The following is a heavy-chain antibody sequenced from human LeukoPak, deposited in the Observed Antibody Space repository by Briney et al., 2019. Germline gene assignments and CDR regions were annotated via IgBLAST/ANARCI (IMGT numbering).Heavy chain of an antibody. CDR3: AKDAPGITMVRGVIEYHYSYMDV. CDR1: GFTISSYA. Sequence: GGTLRLSCAASGFTISSYAMSWLRQAPGKGLEWVSGINGSGNSTYYADSVKGRFTTSRDTSKNTVYLQMTSLSAEDTAVYYCAKDAPGITMVRGVIEYHYSYMDVWGKGTTVTVSS. D-gene: IGHD3-10*01. V-gene: IGHV3-23*01. CDR2: INGSGNST. J-gene: IGHJ6*03.